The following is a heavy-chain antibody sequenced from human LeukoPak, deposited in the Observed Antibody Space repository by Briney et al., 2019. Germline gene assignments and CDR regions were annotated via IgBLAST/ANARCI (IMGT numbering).Heavy chain of an antibody. CDR1: GYTFTGYY. Sequence: GASVKVSCKASGYTFTGYYMHWVRQAPGQGLEWMGWINTNTGNPTYAQDFTGRFVFSLDTSVSTAYLQISSLKPEDTAVYYCARVPFNSVFCSDYWGQGTLVTVSS. V-gene: IGHV7-4-1*02. D-gene: IGHD2/OR15-2a*01. J-gene: IGHJ4*02. CDR2: INTNTGNP. CDR3: ARVPFNSVFCSDY.